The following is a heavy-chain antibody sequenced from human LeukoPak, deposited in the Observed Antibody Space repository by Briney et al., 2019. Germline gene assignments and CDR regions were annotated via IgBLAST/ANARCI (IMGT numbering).Heavy chain of an antibody. Sequence: ASVHVTCKAPGYTFTGYYMHCVRQPPAQGLEWMGCINPNNDGTNYAQKFQGRVTMTTDTSISTAYMDLSRLRSDDTADYYCARTARRAVAVPPPLFYWGQRTLVTVSS. J-gene: IGHJ4*02. CDR1: GYTFTGYY. D-gene: IGHD6-19*01. CDR2: INPNNDGT. CDR3: ARTARRAVAVPPPLFY. V-gene: IGHV1-2*02.